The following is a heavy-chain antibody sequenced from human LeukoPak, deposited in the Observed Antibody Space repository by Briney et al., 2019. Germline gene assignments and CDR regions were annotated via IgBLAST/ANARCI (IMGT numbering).Heavy chain of an antibody. J-gene: IGHJ5*02. Sequence: ASVKVSCKASGYTFTSYYMHWVRQAPGQGLEWMGIINPSGGSTSYAQKFQGRATMTRDTSTSTVYMELCSLRSEDTAVYYCARDCSSTSCYTPRGDEWFDPWGQGTLVTVSS. CDR2: INPSGGST. CDR1: GYTFTSYY. D-gene: IGHD2-2*02. V-gene: IGHV1-46*01. CDR3: ARDCSSTSCYTPRGDEWFDP.